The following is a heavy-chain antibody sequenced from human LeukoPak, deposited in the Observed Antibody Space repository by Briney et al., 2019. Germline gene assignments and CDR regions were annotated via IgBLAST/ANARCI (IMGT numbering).Heavy chain of an antibody. J-gene: IGHJ6*02. D-gene: IGHD6-19*01. V-gene: IGHV1-18*01. CDR3: ARVAYSSGWYKYYYYYYYGMDV. CDR1: GYTFTSYG. CDR2: ISAYNGNT. Sequence: ASVKVSCKASGYTFTSYGISWVRQAPGQGLEWMGWISAYNGNTNYAQKLQGRVTMTTDTSTSTAYMELRSLRSDDTAVYYCARVAYSSGWYKYYYYYYYGMDVWGQGTTVTVSS.